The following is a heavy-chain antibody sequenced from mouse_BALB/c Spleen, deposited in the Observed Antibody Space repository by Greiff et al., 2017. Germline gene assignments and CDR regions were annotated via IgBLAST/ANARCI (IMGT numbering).Heavy chain of an antibody. D-gene: IGHD4-1*01. CDR3: ARDLGGTGIWHYYAMDY. CDR2: IWAGGST. J-gene: IGHJ4*01. Sequence: VMLVESGPGLVAPSQSLSITCTVSGFSLTSYGVHWVRQPPGKGLEWLGVIWAGGSTNYNSALMSRLSISKDNSKSQVFLKMNSLQTDDTAMYYCARDLGGTGIWHYYAMDYWGQGTSVTVSS. V-gene: IGHV2-9*02. CDR1: GFSLTSYG.